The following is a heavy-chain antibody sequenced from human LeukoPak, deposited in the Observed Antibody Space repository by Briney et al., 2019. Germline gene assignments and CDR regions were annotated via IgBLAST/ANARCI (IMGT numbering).Heavy chain of an antibody. CDR1: GFTFSSYS. Sequence: GGSLRLSCAASGFTFSSYSMNWVRQAPGKGLEWVSSISGRSIYVHYADSVKGRFTISRDNAKNSVYLQLNSLRVEDTAGYYCAREQLYSNYYFDFWGQGALVTVSS. V-gene: IGHV3-21*06. CDR3: AREQLYSNYYFDF. J-gene: IGHJ4*02. D-gene: IGHD4-11*01. CDR2: ISGRSIYV.